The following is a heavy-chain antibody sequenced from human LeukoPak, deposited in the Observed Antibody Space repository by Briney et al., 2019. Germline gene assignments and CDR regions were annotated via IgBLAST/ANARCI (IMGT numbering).Heavy chain of an antibody. CDR1: GGSISSGGYY. CDR3: ARGNDYDILTGYPGTQFDY. J-gene: IGHJ4*02. Sequence: PSETLSLTCTVSGGSISSGGYYWSWIRQHPGKGLEWIGYIYYGGSTYYNPSLKSRVTISVDTSKNQFSLKLSSVTAADTAVYYCARGNDYDILTGYPGTQFDYWGQGTLVTVSS. D-gene: IGHD3-9*01. V-gene: IGHV4-31*03. CDR2: IYYGGST.